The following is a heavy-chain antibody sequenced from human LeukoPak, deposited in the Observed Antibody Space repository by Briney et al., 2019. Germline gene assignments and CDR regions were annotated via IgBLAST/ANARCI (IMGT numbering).Heavy chain of an antibody. Sequence: GGSLRLSCAASGFTFSSYLMSWVRQAPGKGLEWVANIKQDGSEKYYVDSVKGRFTISRDNAKNSLYLQMNSLRAEDTAVYYCAVVTVYWGQGTLVTVSS. V-gene: IGHV3-7*01. D-gene: IGHD3-22*01. CDR1: GFTFSSYL. J-gene: IGHJ4*02. CDR3: AVVTVY. CDR2: IKQDGSEK.